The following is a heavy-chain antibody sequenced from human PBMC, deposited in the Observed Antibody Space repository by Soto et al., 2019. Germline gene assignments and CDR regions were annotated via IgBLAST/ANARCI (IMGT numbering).Heavy chain of an antibody. D-gene: IGHD5-18*01. J-gene: IGHJ6*02. CDR1: GLTFSSYE. Sequence: GGSLRLSCAASGLTFSSYEMNWVRQAPGKGLEWVSYISSSGSTIYYADSVKGRFTISRDSAKNSLYLQMNSLRAEDTAVYYCARARGYSYGYGMDVWGQGTTVTVSS. CDR3: ARARGYSYGYGMDV. CDR2: ISSSGSTI. V-gene: IGHV3-48*03.